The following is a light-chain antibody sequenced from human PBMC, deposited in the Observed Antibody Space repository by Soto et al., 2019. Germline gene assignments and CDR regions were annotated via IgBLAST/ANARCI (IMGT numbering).Light chain of an antibody. V-gene: IGKV1-33*01. CDR3: QQYDNLPLT. CDR1: QDISNY. CDR2: DAS. J-gene: IGKJ4*01. Sequence: DIQMTKTPSSLSASVGDRVTITCQASQDISNYLNWYQQKPGKAPKLLIYDASNLETGVPSRFSGSGSGTDFTFTISSLQPEDIATYYCQQYDNLPLTFGGGTKVE.